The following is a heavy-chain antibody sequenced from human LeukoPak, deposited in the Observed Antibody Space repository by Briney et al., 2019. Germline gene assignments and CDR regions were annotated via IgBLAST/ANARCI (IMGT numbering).Heavy chain of an antibody. CDR1: GGTFSSYA. CDR2: IIPILGTA. V-gene: IGHV1-69*06. Sequence: SVKVSCKASGGTFSSYAISWVRQAPGQGLEWMGRIIPILGTANYAQKFQGRVTITADKSTSTAYMELSSLRSEDTAVYYCARDAPLAYCGGDCYEAFDIWGQGTMVTVSS. J-gene: IGHJ3*02. CDR3: ARDAPLAYCGGDCYEAFDI. D-gene: IGHD2-21*02.